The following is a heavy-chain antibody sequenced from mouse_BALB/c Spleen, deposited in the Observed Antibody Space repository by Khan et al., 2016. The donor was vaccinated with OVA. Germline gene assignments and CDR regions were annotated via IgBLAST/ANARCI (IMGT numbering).Heavy chain of an antibody. CDR3: VRRGNDYGSLYWYFDV. V-gene: IGHV2-9-2*01. CDR2: IWTGGGT. J-gene: IGHJ1*01. Sequence: QVQLKESGPGLVAPSQSLSITCTVSGFSLTNYDISWMHQTPGKGLEWLGVIWTGGGTNYNSVFMSRLSITKDNSKSQVFLKMNSLQTDDTAIYYCVRRGNDYGSLYWYFDVWGAGTTVTVSS. D-gene: IGHD1-1*01. CDR1: GFSLTNYD.